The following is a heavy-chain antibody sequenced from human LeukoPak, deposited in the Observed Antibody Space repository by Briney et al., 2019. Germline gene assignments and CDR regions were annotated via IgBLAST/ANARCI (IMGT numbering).Heavy chain of an antibody. D-gene: IGHD3-3*01. Sequence: PGGSLRLSCAASGFTFSSYEMNWVRRAPGKGLVWVSYISSSGSTIYYADSVKGRFTISRDNAKNSLYLQMSSLRAEDTAVYYCAREGVYDSWDYWGQGTLVTVSS. CDR2: ISSSGSTI. CDR3: AREGVYDSWDY. J-gene: IGHJ4*02. V-gene: IGHV3-48*03. CDR1: GFTFSSYE.